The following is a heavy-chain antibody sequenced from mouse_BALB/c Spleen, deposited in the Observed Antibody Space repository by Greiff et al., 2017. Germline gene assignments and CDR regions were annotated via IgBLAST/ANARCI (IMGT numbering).Heavy chain of an antibody. CDR3: AREDRYDDWYFDV. J-gene: IGHJ1*01. CDR2: ISYDGSN. Sequence: ESGPGLVKPSQSLSLTCSVTGYSITSGYYWNWIRQFPGNKLEWMGYISYDGSNNYNPSLKNRISITRDTSKNQFFLKLNSVTTEDTATYYCAREDRYDDWYFDVWGAGTTVTVSS. V-gene: IGHV3-6*02. CDR1: GYSITSGYY. D-gene: IGHD2-14*01.